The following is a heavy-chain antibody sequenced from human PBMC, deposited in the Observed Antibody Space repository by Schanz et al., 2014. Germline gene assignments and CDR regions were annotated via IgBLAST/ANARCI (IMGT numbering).Heavy chain of an antibody. CDR3: ARHYFGSGSHYVFDH. Sequence: QAQLMQPGPALKRPGASVKVSCKAFGYTFTAYGINWARQPPGQGLEWIGWISAQTGDTRYAQRMHCRVTMTRDVSSSTAFLELRSLSYDVTAVYYCARHYFGSGSHYVFDHWGQGTLVTVSS. D-gene: IGHD3-10*01. CDR1: GYTFTAYG. CDR2: ISAQTGDT. V-gene: IGHV1-18*01. J-gene: IGHJ4*02.